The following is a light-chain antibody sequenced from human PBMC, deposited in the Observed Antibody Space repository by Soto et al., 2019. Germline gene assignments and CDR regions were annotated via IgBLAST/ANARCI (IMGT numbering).Light chain of an antibody. CDR1: SSNIGSET. CDR2: LNN. J-gene: IGLJ2*01. Sequence: QSVLTQPPSASGTPGQRVTISCSGSSSNIGSETVNWYQHLPGTAPKLRIYLNNQRPSGVPDRFSGSKSDTSASLAISGLQSEDEADYYCATWDDSLKRVVFGGGTKLTVL. V-gene: IGLV1-44*01. CDR3: ATWDDSLKRVV.